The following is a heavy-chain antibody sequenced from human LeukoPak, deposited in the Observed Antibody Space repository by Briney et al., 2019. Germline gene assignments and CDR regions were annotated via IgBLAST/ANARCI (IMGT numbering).Heavy chain of an antibody. V-gene: IGHV3-21*01. CDR3: ARIPDTYCSSTSCYLDY. J-gene: IGHJ4*02. CDR1: GFTFSSYS. Sequence: GGSLRLSCAASGFTFSSYSMNWVRQAPGKGLEWVSSISSSGSYIYYADSAKGRFTISRDNAKNSLYLQMNSLRAEDTAVYYCARIPDTYCSSTSCYLDYWGQGTLVTVSS. D-gene: IGHD2-2*01. CDR2: ISSSGSYI.